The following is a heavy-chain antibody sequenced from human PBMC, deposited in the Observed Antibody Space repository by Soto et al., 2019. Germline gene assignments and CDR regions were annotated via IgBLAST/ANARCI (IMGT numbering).Heavy chain of an antibody. CDR2: ISGSGGST. D-gene: IGHD4-17*01. V-gene: IGHV3-23*01. CDR3: AKDRPTVTILAQDYYYYGMDV. CDR1: GFTFSSYA. Sequence: GGSLRLSCAASGFTFSSYAMSWVRQAPGKGLEWVSAISGSGGSTYYADSVKGRFTISRDNSKNTLYLQMNSLRAEDTAVYYCAKDRPTVTILAQDYYYYGMDVWGQGTTVTVSS. J-gene: IGHJ6*02.